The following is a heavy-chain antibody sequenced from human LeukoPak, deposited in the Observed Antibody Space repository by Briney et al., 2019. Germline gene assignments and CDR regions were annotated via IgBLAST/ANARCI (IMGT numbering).Heavy chain of an antibody. Sequence: GGSLRLSCAASGFTFSRYSMHWVRQAPGKGLEWVALISYDGSNKYYADSVKGRFTISRDNSKNTLYLQMNSLRAEDTAVYYCARDGAIMIVVVNYYFDFWGQGSLVTVSS. CDR3: ARDGAIMIVVVNYYFDF. J-gene: IGHJ4*02. CDR1: GFTFSRYS. D-gene: IGHD3-22*01. V-gene: IGHV3-30*04. CDR2: ISYDGSNK.